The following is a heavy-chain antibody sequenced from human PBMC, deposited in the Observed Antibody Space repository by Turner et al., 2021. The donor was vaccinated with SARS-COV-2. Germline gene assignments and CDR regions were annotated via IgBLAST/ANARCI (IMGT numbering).Heavy chain of an antibody. J-gene: IGHJ3*02. Sequence: QVQLVESGGGVVQPGRSLRLSCAASGFTFTSYAMHWVRQAPGKGLVWVAVISYDGSNKYYADSVRGRFTISRDNSKNTLYLQMNSLRAEDTAVYYCARTTSGYYFDAFDIWGQGTMVTVSA. CDR2: ISYDGSNK. D-gene: IGHD3-22*01. V-gene: IGHV3-30-3*01. CDR1: GFTFTSYA. CDR3: ARTTSGYYFDAFDI.